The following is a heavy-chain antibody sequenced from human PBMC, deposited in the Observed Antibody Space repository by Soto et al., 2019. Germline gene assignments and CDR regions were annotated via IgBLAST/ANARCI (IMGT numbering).Heavy chain of an antibody. D-gene: IGHD3-16*01. CDR3: ARMASFGTLNWFDP. CDR2: MNPGSGKT. CDR1: GYTFINYD. J-gene: IGHJ5*02. V-gene: IGHV1-8*02. Sequence: QVQLVQTGAEVKEPGASVRVSCKASGYTFINYDISWVRQATGQGLEWMGWMNPGSGKTGYANKFQGRSTRTRDASTSTAHLALSSLTSEDTAVYYCARMASFGTLNWFDPWGQGTLVTVSS.